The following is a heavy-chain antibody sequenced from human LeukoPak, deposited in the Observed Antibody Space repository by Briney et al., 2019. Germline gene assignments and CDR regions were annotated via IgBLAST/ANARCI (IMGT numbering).Heavy chain of an antibody. D-gene: IGHD4-23*01. Sequence: GGSLRLSCAASGFTFSSYWMNWVRQAPGKGLVWVSRIASDGSSTTYADSVKGRFSISRDNAKNTLYLQMNSLRVEETAVYYCARGRPHGNDYWGQGTLVTVSS. CDR1: GFTFSSYW. CDR3: ARGRPHGNDY. J-gene: IGHJ4*02. V-gene: IGHV3-74*01. CDR2: IASDGSST.